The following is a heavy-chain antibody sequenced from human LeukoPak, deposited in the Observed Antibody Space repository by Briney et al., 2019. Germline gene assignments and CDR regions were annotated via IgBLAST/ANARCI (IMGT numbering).Heavy chain of an antibody. CDR1: GFTFSNYW. Sequence: GGSLRLSCEASGFTFSNYWMTWVRQAPGKGLEWVANIKQDGSEKYYVDSVKGRFTISRDNAKNSLYLQMNSLRAEDTAVYYCARAIPPYDSSVLGIWGQGTMVTVSS. CDR2: IKQDGSEK. D-gene: IGHD3-22*01. V-gene: IGHV3-7*01. CDR3: ARAIPPYDSSVLGI. J-gene: IGHJ3*02.